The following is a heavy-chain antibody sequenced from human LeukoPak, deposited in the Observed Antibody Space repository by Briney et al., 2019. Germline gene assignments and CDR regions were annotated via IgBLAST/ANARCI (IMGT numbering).Heavy chain of an antibody. Sequence: PPETLSLTCTVSGGSISSSSYYWGWIRQPPGKGLEWIGSIYYSGSTYYNPSLKSRVTISVDTSKNQFSLKLSSVTAADTAVYYCARHPYDFWSGYYTAPPLGMDVWGQGTTVTVSS. CDR1: GGSISSSSYY. V-gene: IGHV4-39*01. CDR2: IYYSGST. D-gene: IGHD3-3*01. CDR3: ARHPYDFWSGYYTAPPLGMDV. J-gene: IGHJ6*02.